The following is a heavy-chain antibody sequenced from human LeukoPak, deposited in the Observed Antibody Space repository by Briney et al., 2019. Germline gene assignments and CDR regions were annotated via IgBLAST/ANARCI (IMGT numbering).Heavy chain of an antibody. CDR2: INSDGSST. V-gene: IGHV3-74*01. CDR1: GFTFSTYW. CDR3: ARGGAYYYDSTHAFDI. D-gene: IGHD3-22*01. Sequence: PGGSLRLSCAASGFTFSTYWMHWVRQAPGKGLVWVSRINSDGSSTNYADSAKGRFTISRDNAKNTLYLQMNSLRAEDTAVYYCARGGAYYYDSTHAFDIWGQGTMVTVSS. J-gene: IGHJ3*02.